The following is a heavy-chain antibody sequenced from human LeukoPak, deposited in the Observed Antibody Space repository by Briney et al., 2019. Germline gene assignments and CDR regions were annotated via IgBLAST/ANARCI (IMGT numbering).Heavy chain of an antibody. D-gene: IGHD6-19*01. CDR3: AGSRWLVWDWFDP. CDR1: GGSFSGYY. J-gene: IGHJ5*02. CDR2: INHSGST. Sequence: PSETLSLTCADYGGSFSGYYWSWIRQPPGKGLEWIGEINHSGSTNYNPSLKSRVTISVDTSKNQFSLKLSSVTAADTAVYYCAGSRWLVWDWFDPWGQGTLVTVSS. V-gene: IGHV4-34*01.